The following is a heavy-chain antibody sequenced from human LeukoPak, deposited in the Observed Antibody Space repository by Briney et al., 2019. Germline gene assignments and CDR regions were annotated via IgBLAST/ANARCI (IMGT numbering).Heavy chain of an antibody. Sequence: SETLSLTCAVYGGSFSGYYWSWIRQPPGKGLEWIGEINHSGSTNYNPSLKSRVTISVDTPKNQFSLKLSPVTATDTAVYYCARGPGSSGSPNFDYWGQGTLVTVSS. CDR3: ARGPGSSGSPNFDY. J-gene: IGHJ4*02. V-gene: IGHV4-34*01. CDR2: INHSGST. CDR1: GGSFSGYY.